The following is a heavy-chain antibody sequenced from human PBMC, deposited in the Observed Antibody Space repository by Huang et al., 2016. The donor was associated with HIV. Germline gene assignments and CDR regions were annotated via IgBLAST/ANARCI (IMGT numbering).Heavy chain of an antibody. CDR2: INHSGST. CDR3: ARILMYYNSSGYGFDY. Sequence: QVQLQQWGAGLLKPSETLSLTCAVYGGSFSGYYWSWIRQPPGKGLEWIGEINHSGSTKYNPSLKSRVTISVDTSKNQFSLKLSSVTAADTAVYYGARILMYYNSSGYGFDYWGQGTLVTVSS. D-gene: IGHD3-22*01. J-gene: IGHJ4*02. V-gene: IGHV4-34*01. CDR1: GGSFSGYY.